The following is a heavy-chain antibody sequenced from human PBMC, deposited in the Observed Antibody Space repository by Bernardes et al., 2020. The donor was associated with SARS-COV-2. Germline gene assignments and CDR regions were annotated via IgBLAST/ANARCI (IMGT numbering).Heavy chain of an antibody. CDR1: GYTLTELS. J-gene: IGHJ3*02. CDR3: TTSLSLIVVVYAFDI. CDR2: FDPEDGET. Sequence: ASVKVSCKVSGYTLTELSMHWVRQAPGKGPEWMGSFDPEDGETIYAQKFLGRVTMTADTSTYTSYMELSSLRSEDTAVYYCTTSLSLIVVVYAFDIWGQGTAVIVSS. D-gene: IGHD3-22*01. V-gene: IGHV1-24*01.